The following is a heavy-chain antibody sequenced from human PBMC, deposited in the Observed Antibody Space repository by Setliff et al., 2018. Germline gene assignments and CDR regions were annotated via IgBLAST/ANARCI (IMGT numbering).Heavy chain of an antibody. J-gene: IGHJ6*02. Sequence: PEETLSLTCAVYGGSFSGYYWSWIRQPPGKGLEWIGEINHSGSTNYNPSLKSRVTISVDTSKNQFSLKLSSVTAADTAVYYCARGKVLYDYVWGSYRYEDYYYGMDVWGQGTTVTVSS. CDR1: GGSFSGYY. V-gene: IGHV4-34*01. D-gene: IGHD3-16*02. CDR2: INHSGST. CDR3: ARGKVLYDYVWGSYRYEDYYYGMDV.